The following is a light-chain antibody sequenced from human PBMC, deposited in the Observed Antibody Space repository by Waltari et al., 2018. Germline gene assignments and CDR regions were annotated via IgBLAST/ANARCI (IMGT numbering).Light chain of an antibody. J-gene: IGKJ2*01. CDR1: RSVNSK. V-gene: IGKV3D-15*01. CDR2: AAS. Sequence: EIVMTQSPGTLFVSPGERATLSCRASRSVNSKLVWYQQKPGQAPRLLINAASTRATGIPARFSGSGSGTEFTLTINSLQSEDFAVYYCQQYDNWPYTFGQGTKLEIK. CDR3: QQYDNWPYT.